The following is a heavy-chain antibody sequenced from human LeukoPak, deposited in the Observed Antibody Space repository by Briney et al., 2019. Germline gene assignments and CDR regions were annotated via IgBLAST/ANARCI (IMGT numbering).Heavy chain of an antibody. D-gene: IGHD6-19*01. V-gene: IGHV4-59*01. CDR3: ARASIAVAGTGYYYYYMDV. Sequence: PSETLSLTCTVSGGSISSYYWSWIRRPPGKGLEWIGYIYYSGSTNYNPSLKSRVTITVDTSKNQFSLKLSSVTAADTAVYYCARASIAVAGTGYYYYYMDVWGKGTTVTVSS. CDR1: GGSISSYY. CDR2: IYYSGST. J-gene: IGHJ6*03.